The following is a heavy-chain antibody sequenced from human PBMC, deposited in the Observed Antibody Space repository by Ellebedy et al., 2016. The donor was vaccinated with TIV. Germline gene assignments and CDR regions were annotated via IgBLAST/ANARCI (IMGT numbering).Heavy chain of an antibody. D-gene: IGHD2-2*01. Sequence: ASVKVSXKASGYTFTSYGISWVRQAPGQGLEWMGWISAYNGNTNYAQKLQGRVTMTTDTSTSTAYMELRSLRSDDTAVYYCARATVPAAYYYGMDVWGQGTTVTVSS. V-gene: IGHV1-18*04. J-gene: IGHJ6*02. CDR1: GYTFTSYG. CDR3: ARATVPAAYYYGMDV. CDR2: ISAYNGNT.